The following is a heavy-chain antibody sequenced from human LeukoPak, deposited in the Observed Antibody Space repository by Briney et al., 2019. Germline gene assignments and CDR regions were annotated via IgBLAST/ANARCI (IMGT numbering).Heavy chain of an antibody. D-gene: IGHD2-2*01. Sequence: GESLKISCKGSGYRFTNYWIGWVRQMPGKGLEWMGIIYPGDSDTRYSPSFQGQVTISADKSISTAYLQWSSLKASDTAMYYCASKREGYQLLINDAFDIWGQGTMVTVSS. CDR2: IYPGDSDT. CDR1: GYRFTNYW. V-gene: IGHV5-51*01. J-gene: IGHJ3*02. CDR3: ASKREGYQLLINDAFDI.